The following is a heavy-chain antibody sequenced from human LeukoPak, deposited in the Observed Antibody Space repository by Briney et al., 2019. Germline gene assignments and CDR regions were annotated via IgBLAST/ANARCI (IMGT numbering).Heavy chain of an antibody. V-gene: IGHV1-69*13. Sequence: SVKVSCKASGGTFSSYAISWVRQAPGQGLEWMGGIIPIFGTANYAQKFQGRVTITADESTSTAYMELSSLRSEDTAVYYCASKMDIVIVPAVYYYMDVWGKGTTVTVSS. CDR1: GGTFSSYA. CDR2: IIPIFGTA. J-gene: IGHJ6*03. D-gene: IGHD2-2*03. CDR3: ASKMDIVIVPAVYYYMDV.